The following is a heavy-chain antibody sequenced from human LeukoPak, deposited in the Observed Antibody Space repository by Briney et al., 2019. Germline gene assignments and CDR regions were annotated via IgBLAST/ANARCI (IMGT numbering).Heavy chain of an antibody. CDR3: ARTKGVAGTEFFHY. CDR1: GYTFTGYC. Sequence: ASVKVSCKASGYTFTGYCIHWVRQAPGQGLEWMGWINPNSGGTNYAQKFQGWVTMTRDTSMSTAYMQLSRLTSDDTAVYYCARTKGVAGTEFFHYWGQGTLVTVSS. V-gene: IGHV1-2*04. CDR2: INPNSGGT. J-gene: IGHJ1*01. D-gene: IGHD6-19*01.